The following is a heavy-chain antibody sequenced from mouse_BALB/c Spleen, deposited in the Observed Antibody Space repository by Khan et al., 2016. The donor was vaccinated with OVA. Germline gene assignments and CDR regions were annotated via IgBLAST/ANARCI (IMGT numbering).Heavy chain of an antibody. CDR3: ASPRCVYCAMEN. J-gene: IGHJ4*01. V-gene: IGHV9-3-1*01. CDR1: GHTFTNFG. Sequence: QIQLVQSGPELKKPGETVKISCKASGHTFTNFGMNWVKQAPGKGLKWMGWINTYTGEPTYADDFNGRFAFSLEASASTAYLQINNLTNEDTATSFYASPRCVYCAMENWGQGTSVTVSS. CDR2: INTYTGEP.